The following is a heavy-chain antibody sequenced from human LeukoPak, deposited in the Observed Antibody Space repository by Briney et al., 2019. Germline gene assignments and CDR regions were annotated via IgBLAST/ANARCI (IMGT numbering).Heavy chain of an antibody. CDR1: GGSVSSGSYY. V-gene: IGHV4-61*01. J-gene: IGHJ4*02. CDR2: IYYSGST. CDR3: ARPYGSGSYYPFDY. D-gene: IGHD3-10*01. Sequence: SETLSLTCTASGGSVSSGSYYWSWIRQPPGKGLEWIGYIYYSGSTNYNPSLKSRVTISVDTSKNQFSLKLSSVTAADTAVYYCARPYGSGSYYPFDYWGQGTLVTVSS.